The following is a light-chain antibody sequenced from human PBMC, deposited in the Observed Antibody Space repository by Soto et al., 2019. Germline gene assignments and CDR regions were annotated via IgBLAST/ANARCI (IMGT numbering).Light chain of an antibody. Sequence: IQMTQSPSTLSASVGDSVTITCRASQTISKWLAWYQQKPGKAPKLLIYDAPSLAGGVPPRFSVSGFGTDFTLTISSLQPCDFEPYYCQQYSIYPYTFGHGTALVSK. CDR3: QQYSIYPYT. CDR1: QTISKW. CDR2: DAP. J-gene: IGKJ2*01. V-gene: IGKV1-5*01.